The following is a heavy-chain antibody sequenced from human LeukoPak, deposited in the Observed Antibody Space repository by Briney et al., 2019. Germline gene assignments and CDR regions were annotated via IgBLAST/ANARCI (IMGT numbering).Heavy chain of an antibody. CDR3: ARDRPAASGYYYYGMDV. J-gene: IGHJ6*02. CDR2: INPISGGT. V-gene: IGHV1-2*02. Sequence: ASVKVSCKASGYTFTGYYMHWVRQAPGQGLEWMGWINPISGGTNYAQKFQGRVTMTRDTSISTAYMELSRLRSDDTAVYYCARDRPAASGYYYYGMDVWGQGTTVTVSS. CDR1: GYTFTGYY. D-gene: IGHD2-2*01.